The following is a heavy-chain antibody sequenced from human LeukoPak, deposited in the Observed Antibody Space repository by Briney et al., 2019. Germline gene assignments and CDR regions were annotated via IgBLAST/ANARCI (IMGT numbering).Heavy chain of an antibody. CDR2: SNGDWSWT. CDR3: ARGGMGTALDY. D-gene: IGHD1-7*01. CDR1: GFTFSSHW. Sequence: GTLRLSCAASGFTFSSHWMHWVLQAPAQGLVLVSHSNGDWSWTTHADSVKGRFTISRDNAKNTIYLQMSSLRAEDTAVYYCARGGMGTALDYWGQGTLVTVSS. J-gene: IGHJ4*02. V-gene: IGHV3-74*03.